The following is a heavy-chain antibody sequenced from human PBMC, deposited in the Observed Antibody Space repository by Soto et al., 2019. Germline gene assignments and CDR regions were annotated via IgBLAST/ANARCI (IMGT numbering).Heavy chain of an antibody. CDR2: FDPEDGET. CDR1: GYTLTELS. D-gene: IGHD3-16*02. Sequence: GASVKVSCKVSGYTLTELSMHWVRQAPGKGLEWMGGFDPEDGETIYAQKFQGRVTMTEDTSTDTAYMELSSLRSGDTAVYYCATEGRYDYVWGSYRYGYYFDYWGQGTLVTVSS. J-gene: IGHJ4*02. CDR3: ATEGRYDYVWGSYRYGYYFDY. V-gene: IGHV1-24*01.